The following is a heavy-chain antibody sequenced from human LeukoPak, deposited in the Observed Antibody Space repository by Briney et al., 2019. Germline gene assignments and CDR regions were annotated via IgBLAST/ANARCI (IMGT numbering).Heavy chain of an antibody. CDR2: IYYSGST. Sequence: SETLSLTCTVSGGSISSYYWSWIRQPPGKGLEWIGYIYYSGSTNYNPSLKSRVTISVDTPKNQFSLKLSSVTAADTAVYYCAGLGMAIASDAFYYWGQGTMVTVSS. CDR3: AGLGMAIASDAFYY. D-gene: IGHD5-24*01. V-gene: IGHV4-59*01. CDR1: GGSISSYY. J-gene: IGHJ3*01.